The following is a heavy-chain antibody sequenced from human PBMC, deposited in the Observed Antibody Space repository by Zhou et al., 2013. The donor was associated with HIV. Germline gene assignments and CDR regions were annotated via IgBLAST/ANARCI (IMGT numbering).Heavy chain of an antibody. CDR2: INPNSGGT. CDR1: GYTFTGYY. Sequence: QVQLVQSGAEVKKPGASVKVSCKASGYTFTGYYMHWVRQAPGQGLEWMGWINPNSGGTNYAQKFQGRVTMTRDTSISTAYMELSRLRSDDTAVYYCASVSTREIAAAVKWVVDAFDIWGQGTMVTVSS. D-gene: IGHD6-13*01. V-gene: IGHV1-2*02. CDR3: ASVSTREIAAAVKWVVDAFDI. J-gene: IGHJ3*02.